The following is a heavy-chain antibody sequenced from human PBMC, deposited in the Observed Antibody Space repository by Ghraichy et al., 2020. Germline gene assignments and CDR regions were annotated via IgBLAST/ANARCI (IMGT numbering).Heavy chain of an antibody. CDR2: IYYSGST. V-gene: IGHV4-39*01. CDR1: GGSISSSSFY. Sequence: SETLSLTCTVSGGSISSSSFYWGWIRQPPGKGLEWIGSIYYSGSTYYNPYLKSRVTISGDTSKNQFSLKLSSVTAADTAFYYCAGQGGRGLPYFDYWGQGTLVTVSS. J-gene: IGHJ4*02. D-gene: IGHD2-15*01. CDR3: AGQGGRGLPYFDY.